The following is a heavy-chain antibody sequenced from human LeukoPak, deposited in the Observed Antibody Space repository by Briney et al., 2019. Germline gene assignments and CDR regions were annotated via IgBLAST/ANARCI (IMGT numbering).Heavy chain of an antibody. Sequence: GGSLRLSCTASGFTFGDYAMSWFRQAPGKGLEWVAVIPYDGSNEYYSDSVKGRFTISRDNAKNTLYLQMNSLRAEDTAMYYCARGATIAAPLDYWGQGTLVTVSS. CDR3: ARGATIAAPLDY. CDR1: GFTFGDYA. D-gene: IGHD6-25*01. CDR2: IPYDGSNE. V-gene: IGHV3-30-3*01. J-gene: IGHJ4*02.